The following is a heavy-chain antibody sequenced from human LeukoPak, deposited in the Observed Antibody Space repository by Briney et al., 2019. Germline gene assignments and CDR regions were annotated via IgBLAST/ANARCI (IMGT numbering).Heavy chain of an antibody. CDR3: VKGVRMEVTSAFDI. V-gene: IGHV3-23*01. Sequence: QPGGSLRLSCAASEFTFSNYAMSWVRQAPGKGLKWVSGSTGTGYSTYYADSVKGRFTISRDNSKNTLYLQMNSLRAEDTAVYYCVKGVRMEVTSAFDIWGQGTMVTASS. J-gene: IGHJ3*02. CDR2: STGTGYST. CDR1: EFTFSNYA. D-gene: IGHD1-26*01.